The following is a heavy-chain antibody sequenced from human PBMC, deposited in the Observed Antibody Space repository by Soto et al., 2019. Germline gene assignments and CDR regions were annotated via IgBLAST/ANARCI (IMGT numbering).Heavy chain of an antibody. J-gene: IGHJ6*02. CDR1: GFTFSSYG. D-gene: IGHD3-3*01. CDR3: ARDLIRFLEWLPSYCYYYGMDV. Sequence: GGSLRLSCAASGFTFSSYGMHWVRQAPGKGLEWVAVIWYDGSNKYYADSVKGRFTISRDNSKNTLYLQMNSLRAEDTAVYYCARDLIRFLEWLPSYCYYYGMDVWGQGTTVTVSS. CDR2: IWYDGSNK. V-gene: IGHV3-33*01.